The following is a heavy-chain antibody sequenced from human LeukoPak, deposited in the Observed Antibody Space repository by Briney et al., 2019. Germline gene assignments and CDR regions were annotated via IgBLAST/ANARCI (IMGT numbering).Heavy chain of an antibody. J-gene: IGHJ6*03. CDR3: AAYSGSYYLKRDYYYYYMDV. D-gene: IGHD1-26*01. CDR2: MYYSGST. Sequence: PSETLSLTCAVSGYSISNGYYWGWIRQPPGKGLEWVGSMYYSGSTYYNPSLKSRVTISVATSKNQSPLKMSSATAADTAVYYGAAYSGSYYLKRDYYYYYMDVWGKGTTVTVSS. V-gene: IGHV4-38-2*01. CDR1: GYSISNGYY.